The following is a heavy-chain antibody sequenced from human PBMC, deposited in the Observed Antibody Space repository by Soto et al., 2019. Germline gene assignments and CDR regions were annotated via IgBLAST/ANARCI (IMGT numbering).Heavy chain of an antibody. J-gene: IGHJ4*02. CDR3: AQEEAASFDS. Sequence: GGSLRLSCTASEFTFVNYAMSWVRQAPGKGLEWVSGISGGGDSTYYAGSEEGRFTISRDNPENTLYLQMNSLRAEDTAVYFCAQEEAASFDSWGQGTLVPVSS. CDR2: ISGGGDST. V-gene: IGHV3-23*01. D-gene: IGHD2-15*01. CDR1: EFTFVNYA.